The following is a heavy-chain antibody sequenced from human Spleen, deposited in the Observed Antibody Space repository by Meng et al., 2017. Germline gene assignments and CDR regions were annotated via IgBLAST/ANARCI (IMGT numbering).Heavy chain of an antibody. Sequence: SETLSLTCTVSGGSISSSSYYWGWIRQPPGKGLEWIGSIYYSGSTYYNPSLKSRVTISVDTSKNQFSLKLSSVTAADTAVYYCASADRGYSYGYWTGYYGMDVWGQGTTVT. CDR3: ASADRGYSYGYWTGYYGMDV. CDR1: GGSISSSSYY. CDR2: IYYSGST. J-gene: IGHJ6*02. V-gene: IGHV4-39*07. D-gene: IGHD5-18*01.